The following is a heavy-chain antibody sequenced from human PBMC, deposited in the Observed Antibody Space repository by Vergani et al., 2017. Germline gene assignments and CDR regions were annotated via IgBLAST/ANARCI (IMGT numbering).Heavy chain of an antibody. CDR3: AGWYSSSSQRFVLRARGFDY. D-gene: IGHD6-6*01. V-gene: IGHV3-23*01. CDR1: GFTFSSYA. J-gene: IGHJ4*02. CDR2: ISGSGGST. Sequence: EVQLLESGGGLVQPGGSLRLSCAASGFTFSSYAMSWVRQAPGKGLEWVSAISGSGGSTYYADSVKGRFTISRDNSKNTLYLQMNSLRAEDTAVYYWAGWYSSSSQRFVLRARGFDYWGQGTLVTVSS.